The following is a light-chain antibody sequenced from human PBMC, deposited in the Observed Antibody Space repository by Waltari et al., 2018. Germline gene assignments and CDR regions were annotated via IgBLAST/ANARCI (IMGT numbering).Light chain of an antibody. CDR3: NSRDSSGNHLWV. CDR1: SLRSYT. V-gene: IGLV3-19*01. J-gene: IGLJ3*02. CDR2: GKN. Sequence: SSELTQDPAVSVALGQTVSITCQGDSLRSYTSSWYQQKPGQAPVLFIYGKNKRPSGIPDRFSGSSSGNTASLAITGAQADDEADYYCNSRDSSGNHLWVFGGGTKLTVL.